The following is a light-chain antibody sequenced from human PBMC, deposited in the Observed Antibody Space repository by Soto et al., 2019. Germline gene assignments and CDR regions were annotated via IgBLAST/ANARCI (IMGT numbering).Light chain of an antibody. CDR2: GAS. CDR3: HQYNNWPPMYT. J-gene: IGKJ2*01. CDR1: QSVSSN. Sequence: EIVMTQSPATLSVSPGERATLSCRASQSVSSNLAWYQQQPGQAPSLLIYGASTRATGIPARFSGSGSGTAFTLTISSLQSEDFAVYYCHQYNNWPPMYTFGQGTKLEIK. V-gene: IGKV3-15*01.